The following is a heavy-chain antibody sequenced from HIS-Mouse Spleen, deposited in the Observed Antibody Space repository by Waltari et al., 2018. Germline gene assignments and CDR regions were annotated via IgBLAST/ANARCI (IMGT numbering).Heavy chain of an antibody. CDR1: GFTVSSNY. D-gene: IGHD6-6*01. CDR2: IYSGGST. J-gene: IGHJ6*02. Sequence: EVQLVESGGGLIQPGGSLRLSCAASGFTVSSNYMSWVRQAPGKGLAWVSVIYSGGSTYYADSVKGRFTISRDNSKNTLYLQMNSLRAEDTAVYYCARDTVIAARSYGMDVWGQGTTVTVSS. V-gene: IGHV3-53*01. CDR3: ARDTVIAARSYGMDV.